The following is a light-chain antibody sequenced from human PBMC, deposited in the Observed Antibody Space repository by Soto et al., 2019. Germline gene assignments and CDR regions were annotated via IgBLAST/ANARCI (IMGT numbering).Light chain of an antibody. CDR3: QQYVSSGWT. V-gene: IGKV3-20*01. Sequence: EIVLTQSPGTLSLSPGERATPSCRASQSLSSNYLAWYQQKPGQAPRLLVFGASNRATGIPDRFSGSGSGTDFTLTITRLEPEDFAVYYCQQYVSSGWTFGQGTKVEIK. CDR2: GAS. CDR1: QSLSSNY. J-gene: IGKJ1*01.